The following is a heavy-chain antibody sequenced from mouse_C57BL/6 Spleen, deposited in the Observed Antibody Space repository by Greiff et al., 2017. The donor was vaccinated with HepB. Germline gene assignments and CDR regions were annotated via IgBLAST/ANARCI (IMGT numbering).Heavy chain of an antibody. CDR2: IYPGDGDT. J-gene: IGHJ2*01. V-gene: IGHV1-82*01. CDR3: ARERGSSHVGFFDY. Sequence: QVQLQQSGPELVKPGASVKISCKASGYAFSSSWMNWVKQRPGKGLEWIGRIYPGDGDTNYNGKFKGKATLTADKSSSTAYMQLSSLTSEDSAVYFCARERGSSHVGFFDYWGQGTTLTVSS. CDR1: GYAFSSSW. D-gene: IGHD1-1*01.